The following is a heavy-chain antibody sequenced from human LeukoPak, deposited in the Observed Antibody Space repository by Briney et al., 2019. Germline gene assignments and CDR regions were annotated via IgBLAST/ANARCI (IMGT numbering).Heavy chain of an antibody. V-gene: IGHV3-7*01. CDR1: GFTFSSYW. D-gene: IGHD3-22*01. Sequence: PGGSLRLSCAASGFTFSSYWMSWVRQAPGKGLEWVANIKQDGSEKYYVDSVKGRFTISRDNAKNSLYLQMNSLRAEDTAVYYCARRYYYDSSGYYLFDYWGQGTLVTVSS. CDR3: ARRYYYDSSGYYLFDY. CDR2: IKQDGSEK. J-gene: IGHJ4*02.